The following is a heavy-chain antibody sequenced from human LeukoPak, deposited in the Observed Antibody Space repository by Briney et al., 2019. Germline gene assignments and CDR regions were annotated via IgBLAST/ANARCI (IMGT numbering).Heavy chain of an antibody. CDR3: ASEERTGDY. CDR2: IYYSGST. D-gene: IGHD1-1*01. CDR1: GGSISSSSYY. J-gene: IGHJ4*02. Sequence: PSETLSLTCTVSGGSISSSSYYWGWIRQPPGKGLEWIGSIYYSGSTYYNPSLKSRVTISVDTSKNQFSLKLSSVTAADTAVYYCASEERTGDYWGQGTLVTVSS. V-gene: IGHV4-39*07.